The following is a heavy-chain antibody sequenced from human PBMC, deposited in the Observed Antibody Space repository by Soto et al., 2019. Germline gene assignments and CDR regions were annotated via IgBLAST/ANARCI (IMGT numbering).Heavy chain of an antibody. CDR3: GKDDAVSDYTYLDY. J-gene: IGHJ4*02. D-gene: IGHD4-17*01. V-gene: IGHV3-43*01. CDR1: GFTFDDYS. Sequence: EVQLVESGGVVVQPGGSLRLSCAASGFTFDDYSMHWVRQAPGKGLEWVSLISWDGRSTYYADSVEGRFTISRDNSKNSLYLQMNSLTTEDTAFYYCGKDDAVSDYTYLDYWGQGALVTVSS. CDR2: ISWDGRST.